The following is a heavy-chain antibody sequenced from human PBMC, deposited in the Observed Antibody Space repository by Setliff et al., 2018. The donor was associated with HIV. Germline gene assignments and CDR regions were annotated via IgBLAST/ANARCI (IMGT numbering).Heavy chain of an antibody. D-gene: IGHD3-10*01. J-gene: IGHJ4*02. V-gene: IGHV4-59*01. CDR1: GGSISSYY. CDR3: ARIAWKQGAVGSFCDY. CDR2: IYHSGIT. Sequence: PSETLSLTCSVSGGSISSYYWSWIQQSPEKGLEWIGYIYHSGITSYNPSLKSRVTMSMDMSKNLFSLNLSSVTAADSAVYYCARIAWKQGAVGSFCDYWGQGGLVTVSS.